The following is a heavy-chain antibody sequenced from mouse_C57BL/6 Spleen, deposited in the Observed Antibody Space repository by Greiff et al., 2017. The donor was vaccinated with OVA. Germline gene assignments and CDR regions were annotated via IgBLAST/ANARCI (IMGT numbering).Heavy chain of an antibody. CDR3: AEYDYAENAMDY. Sequence: QVQLQQSGAELARPGASVKLSCKASGYTFTSYGISWVKQRTGQGLEWIGEIYPRSGNTYYNEKFKGKATLTADTSSSTAYMELRSLTSEDAAVYFCAEYDYAENAMDYWGKGTSVTVSS. CDR1: GYTFTSYG. CDR2: IYPRSGNT. D-gene: IGHD2-4*01. V-gene: IGHV1-81*01. J-gene: IGHJ4*01.